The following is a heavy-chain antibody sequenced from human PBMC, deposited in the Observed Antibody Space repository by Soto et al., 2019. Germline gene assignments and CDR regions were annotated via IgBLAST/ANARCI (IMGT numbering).Heavy chain of an antibody. J-gene: IGHJ6*02. CDR3: ARGPSDYGDYDYYFNGMDV. V-gene: IGHV1-8*01. Sequence: VKVSCKASGYTFTNYDINWVRQSPGQGLEWMGWMNPDSGNTGYAQKFRGRVTMTRDTPMSTAYMDLSGLRSEDTAVYYCARGPSDYGDYDYYFNGMDVWGQGTTVTVSS. D-gene: IGHD4-17*01. CDR2: MNPDSGNT. CDR1: GYTFTNYD.